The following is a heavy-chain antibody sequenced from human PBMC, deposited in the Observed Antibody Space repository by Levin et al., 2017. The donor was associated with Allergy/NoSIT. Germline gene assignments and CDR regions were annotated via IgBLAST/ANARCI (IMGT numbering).Heavy chain of an antibody. V-gene: IGHV3-21*01. CDR3: ARDSDYDSLTGYQPLDY. CDR1: GFTFSSYS. J-gene: IGHJ4*02. CDR2: ISSSSSYI. Sequence: TGGSLRLSCAASGFTFSSYSMNWVRQAPGKGLEWVSSISSSSSYIYYADSVKGRFTISRDNAKNSLYLQMNSLRAEDTAVYYCARDSDYDSLTGYQPLDYWGQGTLVTVSS. D-gene: IGHD3-9*01.